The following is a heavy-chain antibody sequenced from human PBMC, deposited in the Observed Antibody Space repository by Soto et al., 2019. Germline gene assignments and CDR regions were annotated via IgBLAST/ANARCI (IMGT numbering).Heavy chain of an antibody. CDR3: ARNMDYYYGRGSGNGHGV. Sequence: QVRLVQSGAEVKEPGDSVRVSCEASGYTFTAYHIHWVRQAPGQGLEWMGWINPKFGDTGYSQVFQGRVSMTSDMSISTVYMELSRLTSDDTAIYYCARNMDYYYGRGSGNGHGVWGQGTTVTVFS. J-gene: IGHJ6*02. V-gene: IGHV1-2*02. D-gene: IGHD3-10*02. CDR2: INPKFGDT. CDR1: GYTFTAYH.